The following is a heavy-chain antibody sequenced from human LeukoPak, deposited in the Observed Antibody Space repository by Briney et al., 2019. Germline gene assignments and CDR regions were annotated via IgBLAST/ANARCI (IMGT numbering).Heavy chain of an antibody. CDR1: GFTFSSYA. CDR3: ARAVAVTTPFDY. D-gene: IGHD4-4*01. Sequence: GGSLRLSCAASGFTFSSYAMSWVRQAPGKGLEWVSAISGSGGSTYYADSVKGRFTISRHNSKNTLYLQMNSLRAEDTAVYYCARAVAVTTPFDYWGQGTLVTVSS. J-gene: IGHJ4*02. CDR2: ISGSGGST. V-gene: IGHV3-23*01.